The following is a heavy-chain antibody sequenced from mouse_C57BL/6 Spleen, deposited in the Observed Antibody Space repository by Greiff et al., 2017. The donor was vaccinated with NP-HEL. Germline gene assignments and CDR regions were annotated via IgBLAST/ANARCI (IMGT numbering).Heavy chain of an antibody. CDR2: INPGSGGT. V-gene: IGHV1-54*01. CDR3: ARDGSSPFDY. Sequence: VQLQQSGAELVRPGTSVKVSCKASGYAFTNYLIEWVKQRPGQGLEWIGVINPGSGGTNYNEKFKGKATLTADKSSRTAYMQLSSLTSEDSAVYFCARDGSSPFDYWGQGTTLTVSS. CDR1: GYAFTNYL. J-gene: IGHJ2*01. D-gene: IGHD1-1*01.